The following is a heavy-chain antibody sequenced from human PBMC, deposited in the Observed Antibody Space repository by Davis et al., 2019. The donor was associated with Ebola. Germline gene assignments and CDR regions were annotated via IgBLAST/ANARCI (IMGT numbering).Heavy chain of an antibody. J-gene: IGHJ4*02. D-gene: IGHD6-19*01. CDR2: ISGSGGST. Sequence: GRSLIRSSAPSGFPFRSYAMSWVRQAPGKGLEWVSAISGSGGSTYYADSVKGRFTISRDNSKNTLYLQMNSLRAEDTAVYYCAKGAGSSGWYDYFDYWGQGTLVTVSS. CDR3: AKGAGSSGWYDYFDY. V-gene: IGHV3-23*01. CDR1: GFPFRSYA.